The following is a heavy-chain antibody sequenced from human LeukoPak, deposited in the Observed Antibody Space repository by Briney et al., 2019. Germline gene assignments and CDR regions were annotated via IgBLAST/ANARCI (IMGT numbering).Heavy chain of an antibody. V-gene: IGHV1-69*05. Sequence: ASVKVSCTASGGTFSSYAISWVRQAPGQGLEWMGGIIPIFGTANYAQKFQGRVTITTDESTSTAYMELSSLRSEDTAVYYCARVPCSSNSREGTSCYSWFDPWGQGTLVTVSS. J-gene: IGHJ5*02. D-gene: IGHD2-2*01. CDR2: IIPIFGTA. CDR3: ARVPCSSNSREGTSCYSWFDP. CDR1: GGTFSSYA.